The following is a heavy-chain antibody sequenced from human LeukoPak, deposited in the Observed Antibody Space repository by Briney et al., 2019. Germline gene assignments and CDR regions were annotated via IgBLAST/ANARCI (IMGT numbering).Heavy chain of an antibody. CDR3: ARVRWLQPFYYYGMDV. CDR1: GGTFSSYA. V-gene: IGHV1-69*13. J-gene: IGHJ6*02. D-gene: IGHD5-24*01. CDR2: IIPIFGTA. Sequence: SVKVSCKASGGTFSSYAISWVRQAPGQGLEWMGGIIPIFGTANYAQKFQGRVTITADESTSTAYMELSSLRSEDTAVYYCARVRWLQPFYYYGMDVWGQGTTVTVSS.